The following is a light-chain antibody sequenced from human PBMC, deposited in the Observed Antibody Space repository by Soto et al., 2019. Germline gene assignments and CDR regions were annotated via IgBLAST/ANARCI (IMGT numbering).Light chain of an antibody. CDR2: QTS. Sequence: ETLITQSPATLPVSPGERATLSWRASQNVRSNLAWYQQKPGQPPRLLIYQTSLRAAGIPARFSASGSGTDFTLTISDVQPEDFAVYYCQQYSNWHPITFGQGTRLEIK. CDR3: QQYSNWHPIT. CDR1: QNVRSN. V-gene: IGKV3D-15*03. J-gene: IGKJ5*01.